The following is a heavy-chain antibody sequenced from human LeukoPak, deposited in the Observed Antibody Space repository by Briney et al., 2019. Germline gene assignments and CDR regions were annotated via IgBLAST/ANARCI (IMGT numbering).Heavy chain of an antibody. CDR2: IHYSGST. CDR1: GGSINGYY. D-gene: IGHD1-26*01. J-gene: IGHJ4*02. V-gene: IGHV4-59*01. Sequence: SETLSLACTVSGGSINGYYWSWIRQPPGQGLEWIGYIHYSGSTNYNPSLKSRVTISVDTSMNQFSLKLSSVTAADTAVYYCARGIVGSTRAPYYFDYWGQGTLVTVSS. CDR3: ARGIVGSTRAPYYFDY.